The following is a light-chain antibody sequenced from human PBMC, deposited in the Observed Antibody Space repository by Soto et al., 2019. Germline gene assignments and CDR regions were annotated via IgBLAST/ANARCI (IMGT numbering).Light chain of an antibody. J-gene: IGKJ4*01. CDR2: GAS. Sequence: EIVLTQSPDTLSSSPGERATLSCRASQSVGSNYLAWYQQKTGQAPRLLSYGASNSATGIPDRFGGSGYGGDFTVNISTLEPEEFAVYHCHQFDSSPTFGGGTKVEIK. CDR1: QSVGSNY. CDR3: HQFDSSPT. V-gene: IGKV3-20*01.